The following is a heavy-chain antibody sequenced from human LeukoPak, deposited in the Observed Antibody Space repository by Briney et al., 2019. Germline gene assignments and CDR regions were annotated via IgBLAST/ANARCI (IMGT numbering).Heavy chain of an antibody. D-gene: IGHD3-22*01. Sequence: SETLSLTCTVSGDSINANYWSWIRQPPGKGLEWIRFISVGGNTNYNPSLKSRLTISADTSKDHLSLKLSSVTAADSAVYYCARHRRDSIGYYSFDYWGQGILVTVSS. CDR2: ISVGGNT. J-gene: IGHJ4*02. V-gene: IGHV4-59*08. CDR1: GDSINANY. CDR3: ARHRRDSIGYYSFDY.